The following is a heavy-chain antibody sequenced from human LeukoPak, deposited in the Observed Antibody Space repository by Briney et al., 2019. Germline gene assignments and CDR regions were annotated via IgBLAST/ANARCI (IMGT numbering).Heavy chain of an antibody. D-gene: IGHD2-2*01. J-gene: IGHJ6*02. CDR3: ARDEGYWSRTSCCGASKGMDV. Sequence: PGKSLRLSCAASGFTFSGYPIHWVRQAPGKGLEWVAVISYDGSNKYYADSVKGRFTIARDNYKNTLYLQMNSLRAEDTAVYYCARDEGYWSRTSCCGASKGMDVWGQGTAVIVSS. V-gene: IGHV3-30-3*01. CDR2: ISYDGSNK. CDR1: GFTFSGYP.